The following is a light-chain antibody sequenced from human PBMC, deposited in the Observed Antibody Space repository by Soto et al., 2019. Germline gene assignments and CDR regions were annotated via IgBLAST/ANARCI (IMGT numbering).Light chain of an antibody. CDR2: GAS. J-gene: IGKJ5*01. CDR1: QSVSSSY. Sequence: EIVLTQSPGTLSLSPWERATLSCRASQSVSSSYLAWHQQKPGQAPRLLIYGASSRATGIPDRFSGSGSGTDFTLTISRLEPEDFAVYYCQQYGNSPITFGQGTRLEIK. V-gene: IGKV3-20*01. CDR3: QQYGNSPIT.